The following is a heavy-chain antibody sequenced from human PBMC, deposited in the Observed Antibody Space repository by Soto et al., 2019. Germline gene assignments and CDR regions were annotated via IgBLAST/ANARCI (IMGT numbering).Heavy chain of an antibody. CDR3: VKRGAGRDRYNYGMDV. Sequence: EMQLLESGGGLVQPGGSLRLSCTASGFTFSNYAMTWVRQAPGKGLNWVSTINNVGYIYDADSVKGRFTISREDARNTLYMQMNRLRVEDTAVYYCVKRGAGRDRYNYGMDVWGQGTTVIVSS. D-gene: IGHD3-16*01. V-gene: IGHV3-23*01. J-gene: IGHJ6*02. CDR1: GFTFSNYA. CDR2: INNVGYI.